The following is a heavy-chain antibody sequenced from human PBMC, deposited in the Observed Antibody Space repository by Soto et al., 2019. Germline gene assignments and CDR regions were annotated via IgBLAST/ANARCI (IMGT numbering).Heavy chain of an antibody. CDR1: GYTFASYG. CDR2: ISAYNGNT. J-gene: IGHJ5*02. CDR3: ARGVVRGVIIANWFDP. D-gene: IGHD3-10*01. V-gene: IGHV1-18*04. Sequence: ASVKVSCKASGYTFASYGISWVRQAPGQGLEWMGWISAYNGNTNYAQKLQGRVTMTTDTSTSTAYMELRSLRSDDTAVYYCARGVVRGVIIANWFDPWGQGTLVTVSS.